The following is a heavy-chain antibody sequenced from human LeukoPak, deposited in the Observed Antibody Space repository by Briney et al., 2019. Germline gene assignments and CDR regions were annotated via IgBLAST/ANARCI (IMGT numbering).Heavy chain of an antibody. CDR3: AKAVAGTFDY. D-gene: IGHD6-19*01. V-gene: IGHV3-30*18. CDR1: GFTFSSYG. CDR2: ISYDGSNK. J-gene: IGHJ4*02. Sequence: PGRSLRLSCAASGFTFSSYGMHWVRQAPGKGLGWVAVISYDGSNKYYADSVKGRFTISRDNSKNTLYLQMNSLRAEDTAVYYCAKAVAGTFDYWGQGTLVTVSS.